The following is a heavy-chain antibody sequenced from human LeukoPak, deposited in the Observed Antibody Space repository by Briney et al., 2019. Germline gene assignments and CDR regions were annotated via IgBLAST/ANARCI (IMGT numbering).Heavy chain of an antibody. CDR1: GSTFITYW. CDR2: IYPSDSDT. J-gene: IGHJ3*02. CDR3: ARPDDYGGKPSAFDI. D-gene: IGHD4-23*01. V-gene: IGHV5-51*01. Sequence: NRGESLKISCQGSGSTFITYWIGWARQLPGKGLEWMGIIYPSDSDTRYSPSFQGQVTISADKSISTAYLQWSSLKASDTAMYYCARPDDYGGKPSAFDIWGQGTRVTVSS.